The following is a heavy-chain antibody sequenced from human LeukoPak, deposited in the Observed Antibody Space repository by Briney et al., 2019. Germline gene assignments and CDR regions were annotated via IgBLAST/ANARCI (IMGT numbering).Heavy chain of an antibody. CDR2: VSGYNGDT. CDR3: AKDIHPGLDSGASCCFDY. V-gene: IGHV1-18*01. J-gene: IGHJ4*02. Sequence: ASVKVPCKTSGYTFSRHGITWVRQAPGQGPEWMGWVSGYNGDTNYAKSVRGRVTMTTDTSTNTAYMELRSLRSDDTAVYYCAKDIHPGLDSGASCCFDYWGQGTPVTVSS. CDR1: GYTFSRHG. D-gene: IGHD3-22*01.